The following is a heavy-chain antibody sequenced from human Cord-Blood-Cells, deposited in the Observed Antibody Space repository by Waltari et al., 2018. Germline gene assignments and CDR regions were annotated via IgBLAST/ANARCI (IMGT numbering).Heavy chain of an antibody. CDR1: GGSFSGYY. J-gene: IGHJ4*02. CDR3: ARGAAAGTHDY. CDR2: INHSGST. D-gene: IGHD6-13*01. Sequence: QVQLQQWGAGLLKPSETLSLTCAVYGGSFSGYYWSWIRQPPGKGLEWIGEINHSGSTNYNPSLTSRVTISVDTSKNQFSLKLSSVTAADTAVYYCARGAAAGTHDYWGQGTLVTVSS. V-gene: IGHV4-34*01.